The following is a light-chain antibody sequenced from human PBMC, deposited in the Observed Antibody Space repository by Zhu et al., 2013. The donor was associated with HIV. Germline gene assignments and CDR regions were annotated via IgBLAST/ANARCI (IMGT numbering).Light chain of an antibody. J-gene: IGLJ3*02. CDR2: EVS. CDR3: SSYTSSSTPV. Sequence: QSALTQPASVSGSPGQSITISCSGVGSDIGGYDYVSWYQQLPGKAPKLIISEVSNRPSGVSNRFSGSKSGNTASLTISGLQAEDEADYYCSSYTSSSTPVFGGGTKLTVL. CDR1: GSDIGGYDY. V-gene: IGLV2-14*01.